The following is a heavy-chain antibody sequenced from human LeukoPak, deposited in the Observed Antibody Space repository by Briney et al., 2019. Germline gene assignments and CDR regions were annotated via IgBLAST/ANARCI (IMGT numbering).Heavy chain of an antibody. CDR3: ARVRDKSGYYSRNKNAFDI. D-gene: IGHD3-3*01. V-gene: IGHV3-30*02. CDR1: GFTFRNYG. Sequence: GGSLRLSCAASGFTFRNYGIHWVRQAPGKGLEWVAFIRYDGSIQYYADSVEGRFTISRDNSKNTLYLQMDSLRAEDTAVYYCARVRDKSGYYSRNKNAFDIWGQGTMVTVSS. J-gene: IGHJ3*02. CDR2: IRYDGSIQ.